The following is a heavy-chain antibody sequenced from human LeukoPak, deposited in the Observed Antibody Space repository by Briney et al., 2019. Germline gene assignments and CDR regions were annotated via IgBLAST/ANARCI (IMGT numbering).Heavy chain of an antibody. Sequence: QPGGSLRLSCAASGFTFSNYWMGWVRQAPGKGLEWVANIKQDGSEIYYVDSVKGRFTISRDTAKDSLYLQMNSLRAEDTAVYYCARDRYYGSGRNAYYYYGMDVWGQGTTVTVSS. D-gene: IGHD3-10*01. V-gene: IGHV3-7*01. J-gene: IGHJ6*02. CDR2: IKQDGSEI. CDR1: GFTFSNYW. CDR3: ARDRYYGSGRNAYYYYGMDV.